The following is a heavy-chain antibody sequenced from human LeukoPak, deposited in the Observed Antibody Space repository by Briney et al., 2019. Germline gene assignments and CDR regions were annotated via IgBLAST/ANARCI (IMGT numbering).Heavy chain of an antibody. CDR3: ARRSIVVVPAAPYGMDV. V-gene: IGHV1-8*01. Sequence: ASVKVSCKASGSTFTSYDINWVRQAPGQGLEWMGWMNPSTGNTGYAQKFQGRVTMTRNTSISTAYMELSSLRSEDTAVYYCARRSIVVVPAAPYGMDVWGQGTTVTVSS. CDR2: MNPSTGNT. CDR1: GSTFTSYD. D-gene: IGHD2-2*01. J-gene: IGHJ6*02.